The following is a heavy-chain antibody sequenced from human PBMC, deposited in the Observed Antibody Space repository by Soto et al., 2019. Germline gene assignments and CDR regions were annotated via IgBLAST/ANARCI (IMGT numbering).Heavy chain of an antibody. CDR2: IYPSDSDT. CDR1: GYTFTIYW. D-gene: IGHD4-17*01. J-gene: IGHJ4*02. Sequence: ESLRISCQVSGYTFTIYWIGWVRQMPGKGLEWMGIIYPSDSDTRYSPSFQGQVTISADQSINTAYLQWDSLKASDTAIYYCARPANTVADHFDLWGQGTPVTVSS. V-gene: IGHV5-51*01. CDR3: ARPANTVADHFDL.